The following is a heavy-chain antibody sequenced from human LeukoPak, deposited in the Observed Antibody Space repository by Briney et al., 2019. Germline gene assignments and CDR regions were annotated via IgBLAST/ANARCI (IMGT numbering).Heavy chain of an antibody. Sequence: PSETLSLTCTVSVGSIRIDYWSWIRQSPGKGLECIGYILYIVSTIYNPSLKSRVTISIHTSKSQFSLNLRSVTAADTAIYYCAGTEYNWFDPWGQGTLVIVSS. CDR2: ILYIVST. V-gene: IGHV4-59*08. CDR3: AGTEYNWFDP. J-gene: IGHJ5*02. CDR1: VGSIRIDY. D-gene: IGHD1-7*01.